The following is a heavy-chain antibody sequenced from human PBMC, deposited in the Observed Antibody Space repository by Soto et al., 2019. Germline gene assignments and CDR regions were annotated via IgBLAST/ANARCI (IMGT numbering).Heavy chain of an antibody. CDR1: GFTFSSYG. CDR2: IWYDGSNK. Sequence: GGSLRLSCAASGFTFSSYGMHWVRQAPGKGLEWVAVIWYDGSNKYYADSVKGRFTISRDNSKNTLYLQMNSLRAEDTAVYYCASLAAAAHNWFDPWGQGTLVTVSS. V-gene: IGHV3-33*01. CDR3: ASLAAAAHNWFDP. J-gene: IGHJ5*02. D-gene: IGHD6-13*01.